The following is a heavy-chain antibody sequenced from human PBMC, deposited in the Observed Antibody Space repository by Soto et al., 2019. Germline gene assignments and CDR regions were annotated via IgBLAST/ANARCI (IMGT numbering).Heavy chain of an antibody. D-gene: IGHD5-18*01. CDR3: ARLVWSYGTWFDP. CDR1: GGSISSYY. V-gene: IGHV4-59*08. CDR2: IYYSGST. J-gene: IGHJ5*02. Sequence: SEALSLTCTVSGGSISSYYWSWIRQPPGKGLEWIGYIYYSGSTNYNPSLKSRVTISVDTSKNQFSLKLSSVTAADTAVYYCARLVWSYGTWFDPWGQGTLVTVSS.